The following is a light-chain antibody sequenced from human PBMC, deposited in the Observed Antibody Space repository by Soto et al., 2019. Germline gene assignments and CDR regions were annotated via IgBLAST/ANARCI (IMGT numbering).Light chain of an antibody. CDR2: EGS. Sequence: QSVLTQPASVSGSPGQSITISCTGTSSDVGSSNLVSWYQQHPGKAPKLIIYEGSRRPSGVSGRFSGSKSGNTASLTISGLQAEDEADYYCCSFAGITTFYVFGTGTKVTVL. V-gene: IGLV2-23*01. CDR1: SSDVGSSNL. J-gene: IGLJ1*01. CDR3: CSFAGITTFYV.